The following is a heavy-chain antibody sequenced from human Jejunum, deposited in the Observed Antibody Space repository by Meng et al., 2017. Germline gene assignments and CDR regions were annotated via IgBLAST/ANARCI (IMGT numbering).Heavy chain of an antibody. CDR1: GDSISGYY. D-gene: IGHD1-26*01. CDR2: IYTSGST. V-gene: IGHV4-4*07. Sequence: VQLPESGPGMVKPSETLSLTCTVSGDSISGYYWSWIRQPAGKGLEWIGRIYTSGSTNYNPSLKSRVTMSVDTSKNQFSLKLNSVTAADTAVYYCARGHPRMSGSYGWFDPWGQGTLVTVSS. CDR3: ARGHPRMSGSYGWFDP. J-gene: IGHJ5*02.